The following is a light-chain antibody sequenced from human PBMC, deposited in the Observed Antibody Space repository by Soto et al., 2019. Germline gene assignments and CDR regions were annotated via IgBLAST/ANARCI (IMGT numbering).Light chain of an antibody. J-gene: IGLJ2*01. V-gene: IGLV2-8*01. CDR2: EVT. CDR1: ASDIGRYNY. CDR3: WSYAGNTIFV. Sequence: QSVLTQPPSASGSPGQSVTISCIGTASDIGRYNYVSWYQHHPGKAPKLIIYEVTKRPSGVPDRFSGSKSGNTASLTVSGLQADDEADYYCWSYAGNTIFVFGGGTKLTVL.